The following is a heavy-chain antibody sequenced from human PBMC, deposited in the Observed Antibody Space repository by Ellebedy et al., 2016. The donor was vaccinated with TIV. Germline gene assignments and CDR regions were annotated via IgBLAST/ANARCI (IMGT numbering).Heavy chain of an antibody. J-gene: IGHJ5*01. CDR3: AKVGIEVSGVLDS. D-gene: IGHD6-19*01. Sequence: GESLKISCAASGFTFSNYVMTWVRQAPGKGLEWLSGLSGSGTYGFYADSVKGRFTISRDNSKDTLFLQMNSLRGEDTAVYYCAKVGIEVSGVLDSWGQGTLVTVAS. V-gene: IGHV3-23*01. CDR1: GFTFSNYV. CDR2: LSGSGTYG.